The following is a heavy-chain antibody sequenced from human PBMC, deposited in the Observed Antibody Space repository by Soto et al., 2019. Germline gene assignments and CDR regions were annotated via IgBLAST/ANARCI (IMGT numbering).Heavy chain of an antibody. Sequence: SETLSLTCNVSGASLDRSNYYWDWIRQSPGKGLEWIGTTYYNGNAYYNPSLRSRVTMSVDTSKNQFSLKLSSVTAADTAVYYCARRYSSSWVTAPPFDYWGQGTLVTVSS. CDR1: GASLDRSNYY. V-gene: IGHV4-39*01. J-gene: IGHJ4*02. CDR3: ARRYSSSWVTAPPFDY. D-gene: IGHD6-13*01. CDR2: TYYNGNA.